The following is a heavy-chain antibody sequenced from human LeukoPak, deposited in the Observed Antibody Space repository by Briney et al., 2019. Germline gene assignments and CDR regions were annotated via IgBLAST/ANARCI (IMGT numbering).Heavy chain of an antibody. D-gene: IGHD4-17*01. Sequence: SQTLSLTCTVSGGSISSGSYYWSWIRQPAGKGLEWIGRIYTSGSTNYNPSLKSRVTISVDTSKNQFSLKLSSVTAADTAVYYCARQAVTTSDWFDPWGQGTLVTVSS. CDR2: IYTSGST. CDR1: GGSISSGSYY. V-gene: IGHV4-61*02. J-gene: IGHJ5*02. CDR3: ARQAVTTSDWFDP.